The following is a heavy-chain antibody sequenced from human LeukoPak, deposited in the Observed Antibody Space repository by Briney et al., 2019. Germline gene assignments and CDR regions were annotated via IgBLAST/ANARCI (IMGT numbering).Heavy chain of an antibody. Sequence: GGSLRLSCAASGFIFSSYAIHWVRQAPGKGLEWVAVISYDGSNKYYADSVKGRFTISRDNSKNTLYLQMNSLRAEDTAVYYCARETGSAVGSTDFDYWGQGTLVTVSS. CDR2: ISYDGSNK. J-gene: IGHJ4*02. CDR1: GFIFSSYA. V-gene: IGHV3-30-3*01. CDR3: ARETGSAVGSTDFDY. D-gene: IGHD4-17*01.